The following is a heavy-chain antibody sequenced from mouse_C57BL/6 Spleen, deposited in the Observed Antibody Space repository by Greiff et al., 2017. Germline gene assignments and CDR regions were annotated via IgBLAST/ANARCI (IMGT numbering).Heavy chain of an antibody. CDR3: ARDSNYAGWFAY. CDR2: IHPNSGST. J-gene: IGHJ3*01. D-gene: IGHD2-5*01. V-gene: IGHV1-64*01. Sequence: VQLQQPGAELVKPGASVKLSCKASGYTFTSYWMHWVKQRPGQGLEWIGMIHPNSGSTNYNEKFKSKATLTVDKSSSTAYMQLSSLTSEDSAVYYCARDSNYAGWFAYWGQGTLVTVSA. CDR1: GYTFTSYW.